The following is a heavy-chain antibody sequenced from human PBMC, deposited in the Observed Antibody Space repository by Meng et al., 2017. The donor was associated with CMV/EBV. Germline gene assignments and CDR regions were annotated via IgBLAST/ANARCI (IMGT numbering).Heavy chain of an antibody. J-gene: IGHJ5*02. V-gene: IGHV3-33*01. D-gene: IGHD1-1*01. CDR3: AGGERFDP. CDR1: GFAFSSYG. CDR2: IWYDGSNT. Sequence: LILSCAASGFAFSSYGMHWVRPAPGKVLEWVAVIWYDGSNTYSADSVKGRFTISRDNSKNTLYLQMNSLRAEDTAVYYCAGGERFDPWGQGTLVTVSS.